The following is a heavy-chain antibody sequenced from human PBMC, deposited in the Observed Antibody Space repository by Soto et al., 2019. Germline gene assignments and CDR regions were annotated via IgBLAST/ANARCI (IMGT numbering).Heavy chain of an antibody. Sequence: SETLSLTCNVSGGSISSGGNYWSWIRQHPGKSLEWIGYIYYSGTTYYNPSLKSRLTISIDTSRNQFSLKLSSVTAADTAVYYCAREYSGYDKTRFDPWGQGTLLTVSS. CDR1: GGSISSGGNY. CDR2: IYYSGTT. CDR3: AREYSGYDKTRFDP. V-gene: IGHV4-31*03. D-gene: IGHD5-12*01. J-gene: IGHJ5*02.